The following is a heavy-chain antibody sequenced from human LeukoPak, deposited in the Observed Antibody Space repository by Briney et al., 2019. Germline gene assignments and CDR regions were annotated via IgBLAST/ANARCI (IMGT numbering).Heavy chain of an antibody. J-gene: IGHJ4*02. CDR2: INNSGGST. CDR3: ARDLLNGYSDDY. Sequence: GGSLRLSCAASGFTFSSYAMTWVRQAPGEGLEWVSGINNSGGSTYYADSVKGRFTVSRDNSKNTLYLQMNSLRAEDTAVYYCARDLLNGYSDDYWGQGTLVTVSS. CDR1: GFTFSSYA. D-gene: IGHD5-24*01. V-gene: IGHV3-23*01.